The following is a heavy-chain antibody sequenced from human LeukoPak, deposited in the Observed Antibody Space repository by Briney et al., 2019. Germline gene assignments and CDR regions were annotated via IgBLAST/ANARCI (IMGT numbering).Heavy chain of an antibody. CDR2: LSGSGNTR. J-gene: IGHJ4*02. CDR1: GFIFSNYA. V-gene: IGHV3-23*01. D-gene: IGHD1-26*01. Sequence: GGSLRLSCAASGFIFSNYAMSWVRQAPGKGLEWVSGLSGSGNTRYYADSVKGRFTISRDNSKNTLFLQMNSLRAEDTAVYYCAKDRGYSGSYLFDYWGQGTLVPVSS. CDR3: AKDRGYSGSYLFDY.